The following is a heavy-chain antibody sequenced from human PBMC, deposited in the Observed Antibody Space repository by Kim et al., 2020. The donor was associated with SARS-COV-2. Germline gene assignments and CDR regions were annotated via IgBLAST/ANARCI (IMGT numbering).Heavy chain of an antibody. J-gene: IGHJ4*02. CDR3: SRDPGVLAAGTLDN. CDR2: IVHFVDIT. D-gene: IGHD6-13*01. CDR1: GGTFSSYT. Sequence: SVKVSCKTSGGTFSSYTICWVRQAPGQGLAWLGRIVHFVDITNYAQKFQGRVTITANKSTNTAYMELSSLTSEDTAVYFCSRDPGVLAAGTLDNWGQGARVSVSS. V-gene: IGHV1-69*04.